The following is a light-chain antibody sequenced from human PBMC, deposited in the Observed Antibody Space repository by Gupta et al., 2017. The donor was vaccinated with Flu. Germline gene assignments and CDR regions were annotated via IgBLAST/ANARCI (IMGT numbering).Light chain of an antibody. V-gene: IGKV1-5*03. Sequence: PSTLLSSVGGGVTITCRGSQNIGKWLAWYQQKPGKAPKLLIYMASNLESGVPSRFSGSGSGTEFTLTISRLEPDDFATYYCQQYNSYSRTFGQGTKVDIK. J-gene: IGKJ1*01. CDR3: QQYNSYSRT. CDR2: MAS. CDR1: QNIGKW.